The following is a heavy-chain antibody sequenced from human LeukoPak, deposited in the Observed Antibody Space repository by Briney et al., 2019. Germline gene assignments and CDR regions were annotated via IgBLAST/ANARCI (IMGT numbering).Heavy chain of an antibody. J-gene: IGHJ4*02. D-gene: IGHD3-10*02. Sequence: GASVKVSCKASGFTFTSSAMHWVRQARGQRLGWMGWIVVDSGNTNYAQKFQVRVTITRDMSTSTAYMELSSLRSEDTAVYYCAAVLFGYGPGDYWGQGTLVTVSS. V-gene: IGHV1-58*02. CDR2: IVVDSGNT. CDR3: AAVLFGYGPGDY. CDR1: GFTFTSSA.